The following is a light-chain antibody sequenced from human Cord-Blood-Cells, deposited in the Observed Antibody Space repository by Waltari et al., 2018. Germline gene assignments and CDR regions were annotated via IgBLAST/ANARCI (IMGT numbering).Light chain of an antibody. Sequence: FLLTQPHSASESPAQTVTISCTGSRGRIASTYVQWYQPRPDSPPTPVIYEDNQRPSGVPCRFSDSIDSSSNSASLTIAVLKTEDEADYYCQSYDSSNRVFGGGTKLTVL. CDR3: QSYDSSNRV. J-gene: IGLJ3*02. CDR2: EDN. CDR1: RGRIASTY. V-gene: IGLV6-57*02.